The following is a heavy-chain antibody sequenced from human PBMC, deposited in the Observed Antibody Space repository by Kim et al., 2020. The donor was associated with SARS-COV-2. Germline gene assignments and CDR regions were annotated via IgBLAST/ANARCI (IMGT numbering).Heavy chain of an antibody. V-gene: IGHV1-2*06. Sequence: ASVKVSCKASGYTFTGYYMEWVRQAPGQGLEWMGRINPNSGGTSYAQKFQGRVTMTRETSISTAYMELSRLRSDDTAVYYCARVGEYGSGSYLVYWGQGTLVTVSS. J-gene: IGHJ4*02. D-gene: IGHD3-10*01. CDR3: ARVGEYGSGSYLVY. CDR1: GYTFTGYY. CDR2: INPNSGGT.